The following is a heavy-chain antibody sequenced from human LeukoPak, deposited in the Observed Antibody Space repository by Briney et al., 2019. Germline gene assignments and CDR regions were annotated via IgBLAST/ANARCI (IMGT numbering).Heavy chain of an antibody. CDR2: RSAYNVNT. V-gene: IGHV1-18*01. D-gene: IGHD3-22*01. Sequence: ASVKVSCKASGSTVTSYGTSWVRQAPGQGLEWRGWRSAYNVNTNYAQELQARVTMTTDTSTSTAYLELRSLSSDDTAVYYCARVTTEGSRFDPWGQGTLVTVSS. CDR3: ARVTTEGSRFDP. J-gene: IGHJ5*02. CDR1: GSTVTSYG.